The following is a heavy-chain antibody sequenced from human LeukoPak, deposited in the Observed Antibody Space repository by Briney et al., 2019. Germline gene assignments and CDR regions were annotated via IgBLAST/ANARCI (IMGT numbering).Heavy chain of an antibody. V-gene: IGHV4-38-2*01. CDR1: GCSISSGYY. D-gene: IGHD2-15*01. J-gene: IGHJ4*02. CDR2: IYHSGST. CDR3: ARGDLGGYYLNDY. Sequence: SETLSLTCAVSGCSISSGYYWGWIRQPPGKGLEWIGSIYHSGSTYYNPSLKSRVTISVDTSKNQFSLKLSSVTAADTAVYYCARGDLGGYYLNDYWGQGTLVTVSS.